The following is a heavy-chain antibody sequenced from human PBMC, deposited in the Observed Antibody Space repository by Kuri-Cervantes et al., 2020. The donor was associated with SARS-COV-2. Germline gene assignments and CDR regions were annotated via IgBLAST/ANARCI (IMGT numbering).Heavy chain of an antibody. D-gene: IGHD3-3*01. CDR1: GFTVSSNY. J-gene: IGHJ3*02. CDR2: IYSGGST. CDR3: ARDKDFWSGYQDAFDI. Sequence: GESLKISCAASGFTVSSNYMSWVRQAPGKGLEWVSVIYSGGSTYYADSVKGRFTISRDNAKNSLYLQMNSLRAEDTAVYYCARDKDFWSGYQDAFDIWGQGTMVTVSS. V-gene: IGHV3-66*01.